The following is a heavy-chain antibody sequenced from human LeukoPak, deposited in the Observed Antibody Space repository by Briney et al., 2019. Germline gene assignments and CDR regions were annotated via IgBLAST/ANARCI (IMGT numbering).Heavy chain of an antibody. V-gene: IGHV1-3*02. D-gene: IGHD6-13*01. CDR2: SNAGNGNT. Sequence: GASVTVSCKASGYTFTSYAMHWVRQAPGQRLEWMGWSNAGNGNTKYSQEFQGRVTITRDTSASTAYMELSSLRSDDTAVYYCARGGYSSSWYAGDAFDIWGQGTMVTVSS. CDR1: GYTFTSYA. CDR3: ARGGYSSSWYAGDAFDI. J-gene: IGHJ3*02.